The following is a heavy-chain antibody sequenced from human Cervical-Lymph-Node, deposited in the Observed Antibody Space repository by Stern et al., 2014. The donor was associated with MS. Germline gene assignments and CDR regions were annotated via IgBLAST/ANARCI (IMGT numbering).Heavy chain of an antibody. J-gene: IGHJ4*02. CDR2: VSYEGTQR. CDR3: ARGGRGVGLEY. CDR1: GFTFSTYA. Sequence: VQLVESGGGVVKPGRSLSLSCVASGFTFSTYAMHWVRQAPGKGLEWWPFVSYEGTQRNSTDSVKTPFTISRDNSKNTLYLHMNSLRDEDTAVYFCARGGRGVGLEYWGQGALVTVSS. D-gene: IGHD3-10*01. V-gene: IGHV3-30-3*01.